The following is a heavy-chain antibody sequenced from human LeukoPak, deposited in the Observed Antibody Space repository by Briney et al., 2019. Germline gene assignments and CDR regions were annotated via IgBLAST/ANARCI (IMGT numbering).Heavy chain of an antibody. Sequence: SETLSLTCTVSGGSISSGGYYWSWIRQHPGKGLEWIGYIYYSGSTYYNPSLKSRVTISVDTSKNQFSLKLSSVTAADTAAYYCARSIRYYYDSSGSAYFDLWGRGTLVTVSS. V-gene: IGHV4-31*03. CDR2: IYYSGST. CDR3: ARSIRYYYDSSGSAYFDL. CDR1: GGSISSGGYY. J-gene: IGHJ2*01. D-gene: IGHD3-22*01.